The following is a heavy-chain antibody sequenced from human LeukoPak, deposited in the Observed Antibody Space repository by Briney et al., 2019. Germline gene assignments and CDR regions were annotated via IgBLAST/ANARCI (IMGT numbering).Heavy chain of an antibody. J-gene: IGHJ6*02. Sequence: PSETLSLTCTVSGGSIRSSYCSSIRQPPGHGLECIGHIYYSGTTGGSSNYNPSLKSRVIIAVDTSKNQFSLQVRSVTAADTAVYYCARGSGRYYYYGVDVWGQGTTVTVSS. V-gene: IGHV4-59*01. D-gene: IGHD7-27*01. CDR2: IYYSGTTGGSS. CDR1: GGSIRSSY. CDR3: ARGSGRYYYYGVDV.